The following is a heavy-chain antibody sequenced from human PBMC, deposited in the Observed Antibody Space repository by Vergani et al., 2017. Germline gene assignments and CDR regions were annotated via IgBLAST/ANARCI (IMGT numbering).Heavy chain of an antibody. J-gene: IGHJ6*02. V-gene: IGHV4-31*03. CDR2: IYYSGST. Sequence: QVQLQQWGAGLLKPSQTLSLTCTVSGGSISSGGYYWSWIRQHPGKGLEWIGYIYYSGSTYYHPSLKSRVTISVDTSKNQFSLKLSSVTAADTAVYYCARDPGSIAVAGTNYYYYYGMDVWGQGTTVTVSS. D-gene: IGHD6-19*01. CDR1: GGSISSGGYY. CDR3: ARDPGSIAVAGTNYYYYYGMDV.